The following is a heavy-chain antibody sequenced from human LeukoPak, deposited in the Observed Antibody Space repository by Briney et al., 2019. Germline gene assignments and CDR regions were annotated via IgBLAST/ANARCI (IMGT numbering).Heavy chain of an antibody. CDR3: ARENLGATAY. CDR2: IIPILGIA. D-gene: IGHD1-26*01. V-gene: IGHV1-69*04. Sequence: ASVKVSCKASGGTFSSYAISWVRQAPGQGLEWMGRIIPILGIANYAQKFQGRVTMTRDTSTSTVYMELSSLRSEDTAVYYCARENLGATAYWGQGTLVTVSS. CDR1: GGTFSSYA. J-gene: IGHJ4*02.